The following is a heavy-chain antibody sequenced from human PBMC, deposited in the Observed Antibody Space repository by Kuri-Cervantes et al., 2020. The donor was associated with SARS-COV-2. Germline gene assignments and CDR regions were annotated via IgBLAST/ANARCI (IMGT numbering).Heavy chain of an antibody. J-gene: IGHJ4*02. V-gene: IGHV3-30-3*01. CDR1: GFTFSSYA. CDR3: ATGLSSGWYYANSGHYFDY. D-gene: IGHD6-19*01. Sequence: GGSLRLSCAASGFTFSSYAMHWVRQAPGKGLEWVAVISYDGSNKYYADSVKGRFTISRDNSKSTLYLQMNSLRAEDTAVYYCATGLSSGWYYANSGHYFDYWGQGTLVTVSS. CDR2: ISYDGSNK.